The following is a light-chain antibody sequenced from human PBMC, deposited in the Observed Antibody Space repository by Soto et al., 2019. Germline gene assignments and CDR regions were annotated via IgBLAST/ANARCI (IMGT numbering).Light chain of an antibody. CDR3: QHYNSYSEA. Sequence: DIQMTQSTSTLSGSVGDRVTITCRASQTISSWLAWYQQKPGKAPKLLIYKASTLKSGVPSRFSGGGSGTEITLTISSLQPDDFATYYCQHYNSYSEAFGQGTKVDNK. J-gene: IGKJ1*01. CDR1: QTISSW. CDR2: KAS. V-gene: IGKV1-5*03.